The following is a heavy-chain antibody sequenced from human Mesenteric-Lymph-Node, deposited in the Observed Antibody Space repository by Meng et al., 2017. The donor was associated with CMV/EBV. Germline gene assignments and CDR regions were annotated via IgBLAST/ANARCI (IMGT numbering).Heavy chain of an antibody. CDR1: GYSFSSYW. V-gene: IGHV5-51*01. CDR2: IYPGDSDI. CDR3: AKAYGRDV. J-gene: IGHJ6*02. Sequence: GGSLRLSCKGSGYSFSSYWIAWVRQMPGKGLEWMGIIYPGDSDIRYSPSFQGQVTISVDKSITTAYLQWSSLRASDTATYYCAKAYGRDVFGQGTSVTVSS.